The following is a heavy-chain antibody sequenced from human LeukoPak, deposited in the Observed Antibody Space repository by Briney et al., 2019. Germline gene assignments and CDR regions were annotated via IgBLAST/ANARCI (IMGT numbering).Heavy chain of an antibody. CDR3: VRGDGYNGRKFYFDY. CDR1: GFTFSVFG. J-gene: IGHJ4*02. CDR2: IRYDGSNK. D-gene: IGHD5-24*01. Sequence: GGSLRLSCAVSGFTFSVFGMHWVRQAPGKGLEWLAFIRYDGSNKYYADSVKGRFTISRDNSKNTLYLQMNSLRAEDTDVHHIVRGDGYNGRKFYFDYWGQGTLVTVSS. V-gene: IGHV3-30*02.